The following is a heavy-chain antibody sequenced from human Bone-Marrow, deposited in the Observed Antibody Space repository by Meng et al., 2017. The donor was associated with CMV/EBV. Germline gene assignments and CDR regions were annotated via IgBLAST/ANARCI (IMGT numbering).Heavy chain of an antibody. CDR3: ARVRDLFRYFDY. CDR1: GGSISSGDYY. J-gene: IGHJ4*02. Sequence: TLSLTCTVSGGSISSGDYYWSWIRQPPGKGLEWIGYIYYSGSTYYNPSLKSRVTISVDTSKNHFSLKLTSVTAADTAVYYCARVRDLFRYFDYWGQGTLVTVSS. CDR2: IYYSGST. V-gene: IGHV4-30-4*08.